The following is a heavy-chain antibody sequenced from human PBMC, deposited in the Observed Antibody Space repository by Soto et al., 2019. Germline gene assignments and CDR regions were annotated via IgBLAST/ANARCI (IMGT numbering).Heavy chain of an antibody. D-gene: IGHD3-22*01. CDR2: ISAYNGNT. CDR3: ARDVTYYYDSSGSYFDD. CDR1: GYTFTSYG. V-gene: IGHV1-18*01. J-gene: IGHJ4*02. Sequence: ASVKVSCKASGYTFTSYGISWVRQAPGQGLEWMGWISAYNGNTNYAQRLQGRVIMTTDTSTSTAYMELRSLRSDDTAVYYCARDVTYYYDSSGSYFDDWGQGTLVTVSS.